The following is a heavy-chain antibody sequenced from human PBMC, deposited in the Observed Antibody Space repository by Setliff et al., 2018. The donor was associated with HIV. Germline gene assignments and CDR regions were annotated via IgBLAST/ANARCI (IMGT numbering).Heavy chain of an antibody. CDR2: IWYDGRNK. CDR1: GFSFSSYG. D-gene: IGHD6-19*01. CDR3: AKDPQKYSSGWWGRWFDP. V-gene: IGHV3-33*06. J-gene: IGHJ5*02. Sequence: GSLRLSCAASGFSFSSYGMHWVRQAPGKGLDWVATIWYDGRNKHYADSVKGRFTISRDNSKNTLYLQMNSLRAEDTAVYYCAKDPQKYSSGWWGRWFDPWGQGTLVTVSS.